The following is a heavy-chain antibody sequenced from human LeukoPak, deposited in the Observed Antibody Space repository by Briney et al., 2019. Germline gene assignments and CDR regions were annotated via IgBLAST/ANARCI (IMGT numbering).Heavy chain of an antibody. Sequence: SETLSLTCTVSGGSISSYYWSWIRQPPGKGLEWIGYIYNSGSTNYNPSLKSRVTISLDTSKNQFSLNLSSVTAADTAMYYCARHWVDMTIPYSFDYWGQGTLVTVSS. CDR2: IYNSGST. CDR3: ARHWVDMTIPYSFDY. CDR1: GGSISSYY. V-gene: IGHV4-59*08. D-gene: IGHD5-24*01. J-gene: IGHJ4*02.